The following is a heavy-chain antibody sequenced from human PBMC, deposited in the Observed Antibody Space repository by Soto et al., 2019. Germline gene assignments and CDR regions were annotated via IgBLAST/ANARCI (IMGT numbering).Heavy chain of an antibody. Sequence: QVQLVESGGGVVQPGRSLRLSCAASGFTFSSYGMHWVRQAPGKGLEWVAVISYDGSNKYYADSVKGRFTISRDNSKNRLYLQMNSLRAEDTAVYYCAKGAYSSGWYPSYWGQGTLVTVSS. D-gene: IGHD6-19*01. CDR1: GFTFSSYG. J-gene: IGHJ4*02. CDR3: AKGAYSSGWYPSY. CDR2: ISYDGSNK. V-gene: IGHV3-30*18.